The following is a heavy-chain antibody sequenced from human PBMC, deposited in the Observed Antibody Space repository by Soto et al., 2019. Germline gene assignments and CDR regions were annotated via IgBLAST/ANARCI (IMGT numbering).Heavy chain of an antibody. CDR2: INHSGST. D-gene: IGHD3-22*01. CDR1: GGSFSGYY. J-gene: IGHJ4*02. V-gene: IGHV4-34*01. Sequence: SETLSLTCAVYGGSFSGYYWSWIRQPPGKGLEWIGEINHSGSTNYNPSLKSRVTISVDTSKNQFSLKLSSVTAADTAVYYCARDYYDSSGSTSHFDYWGQGTLVTVSS. CDR3: ARDYYDSSGSTSHFDY.